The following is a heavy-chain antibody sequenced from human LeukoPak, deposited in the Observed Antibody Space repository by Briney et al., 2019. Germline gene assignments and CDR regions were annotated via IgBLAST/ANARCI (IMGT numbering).Heavy chain of an antibody. J-gene: IGHJ4*02. CDR1: GFTLSSYA. V-gene: IGHV3-23*01. Sequence: GGSLRLSCAASGFTLSSYAMSWVRQAPGKGLEWVSAISVSGNTYHADSVKGRFAISRDSSKNTLYLQMNRLRAEDAAVYYCAKAPVTTCSGAYCYPFDYWGQGTLVTVSS. D-gene: IGHD2-21*01. CDR3: AKAPVTTCSGAYCYPFDY. CDR2: ISVSGNT.